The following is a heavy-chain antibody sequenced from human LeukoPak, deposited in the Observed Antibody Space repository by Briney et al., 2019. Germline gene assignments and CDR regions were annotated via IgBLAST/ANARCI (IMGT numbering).Heavy chain of an antibody. D-gene: IGHD3-10*01. J-gene: IGHJ4*02. CDR3: AREVRGHFDY. CDR1: GGSISSSSYS. CDR2: IYFSGST. Sequence: SETLSLTCTVSGGSISSSSYSWGWIRQPPGKGLEWIGSIYFSGSTFYNPSLKSRVTISVDTSKNQFSLKLSSVTAADTAVYYCAREVRGHFDYWGQGTLVTVSP. V-gene: IGHV4-39*02.